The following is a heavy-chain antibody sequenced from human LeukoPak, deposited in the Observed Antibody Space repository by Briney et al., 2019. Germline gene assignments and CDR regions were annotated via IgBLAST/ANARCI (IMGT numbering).Heavy chain of an antibody. D-gene: IGHD2-21*02. J-gene: IGHJ4*02. CDR1: GGSFSGYY. CDR3: ARAANLAFCGGDCYPGAVDY. Sequence: SETLSLTCAVYGGSFSGYYWSWIRQPPGKGLEWIGEINHSGSTNYNPSLKSRVTISVDTSKNQFSLKLNSVTAADTAVYYCARAANLAFCGGDCYPGAVDYWGQGTLVTVSS. CDR2: INHSGST. V-gene: IGHV4-34*01.